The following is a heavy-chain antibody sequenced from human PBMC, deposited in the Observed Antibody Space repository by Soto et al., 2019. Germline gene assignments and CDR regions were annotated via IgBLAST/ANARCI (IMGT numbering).Heavy chain of an antibody. D-gene: IGHD1-7*01. CDR1: GGSISSGDYY. J-gene: IGHJ2*01. CDR3: ARGYNWNYEENWYFDL. CDR2: IYYSGST. Sequence: QVQLQESGPGLVKPSQTPSLTCTVSGGSISSGDYYWSWIRQPPGKGLEWIGYIYYSGSTYYNPSLKSRVTISVDTSKNQFSLKLSSVTAADTAVYYCARGYNWNYEENWYFDLWGRGTLVTVSS. V-gene: IGHV4-30-4*01.